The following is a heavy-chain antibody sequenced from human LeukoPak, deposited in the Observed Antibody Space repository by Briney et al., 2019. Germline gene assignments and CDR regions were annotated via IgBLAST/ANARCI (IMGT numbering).Heavy chain of an antibody. CDR3: ARGTTMVRGVPLY. CDR2: IIPIFGTA. J-gene: IGHJ4*02. D-gene: IGHD3-10*01. Sequence: ASVKVSCKASGGTFSSYAISWVRQAPGQGLEWMGGIIPIFGTANYAQKFQGRVTITTDESTSTAYMELSSLRSEDTAVYYCARGTTMVRGVPLYWGQGALVTVSS. V-gene: IGHV1-69*05. CDR1: GGTFSSYA.